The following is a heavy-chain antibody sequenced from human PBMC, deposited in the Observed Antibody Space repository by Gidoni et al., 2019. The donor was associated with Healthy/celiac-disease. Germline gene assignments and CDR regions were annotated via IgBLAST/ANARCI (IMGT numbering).Heavy chain of an antibody. Sequence: EVQLVESGGGVVRPGWSLRLSCAAAGLTCDDYGMSRVRQPPGKGLDCVYGINWNGGSTGYADSAKGRFTISRDNAKNSLYLQMNSLRADDTALYHCARDRHRSSWYYFDYWGQGTLVTVSS. CDR1: GLTCDDYG. CDR3: ARDRHRSSWYYFDY. J-gene: IGHJ4*02. D-gene: IGHD6-13*01. V-gene: IGHV3-20*01. CDR2: INWNGGST.